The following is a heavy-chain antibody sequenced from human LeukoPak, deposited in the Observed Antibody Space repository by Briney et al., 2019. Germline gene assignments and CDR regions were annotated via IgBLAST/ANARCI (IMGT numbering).Heavy chain of an antibody. CDR2: INEDGSEK. D-gene: IGHD6-19*01. J-gene: IGHJ4*02. CDR1: GFIFSGYW. V-gene: IGHV3-7*01. CDR3: ARPYSRAWYYFDY. Sequence: PGGSLRLSCEASGFIFSGYWMTWVRQAPGKGLEWVANINEDGSEKYYMDSVKGRFTISRDNAKNSLYLQMNSLRAEDTAVYYCARPYSRAWYYFDYWGQGTLVTVSS.